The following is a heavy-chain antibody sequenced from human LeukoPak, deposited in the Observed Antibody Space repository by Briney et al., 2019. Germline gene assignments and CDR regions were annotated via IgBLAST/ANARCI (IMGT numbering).Heavy chain of an antibody. Sequence: GGSLRLSCAASGFTFSSYGMHWVRQAPGKGLEWVAVISYDGSNKYYADSVKGRFTISRDNAKNSLYLQMNSLRAEDTAVYYCARDTDTADFDPWGRGTLVTVSS. CDR2: ISYDGSNK. V-gene: IGHV3-33*05. D-gene: IGHD2-8*02. CDR3: ARDTDTADFDP. J-gene: IGHJ5*02. CDR1: GFTFSSYG.